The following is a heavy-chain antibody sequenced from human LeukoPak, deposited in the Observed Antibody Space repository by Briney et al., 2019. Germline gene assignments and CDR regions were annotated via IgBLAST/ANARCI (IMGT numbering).Heavy chain of an antibody. Sequence: SETLSLTCTVSGGSISSYYWSWIRQPPGKGLEWIGYIYYSGSTNYNPSLKSRVTISVDTSKNQFSLKLSSVTAADTAVYYCGRGSTAYYYYGMDVWGQGTTVTVSS. J-gene: IGHJ6*02. CDR2: IYYSGST. CDR1: GGSISSYY. CDR3: GRGSTAYYYYGMDV. V-gene: IGHV4-59*01. D-gene: IGHD4-11*01.